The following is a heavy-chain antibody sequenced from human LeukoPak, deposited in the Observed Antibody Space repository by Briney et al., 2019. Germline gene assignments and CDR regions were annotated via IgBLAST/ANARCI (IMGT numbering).Heavy chain of an antibody. CDR3: ARGRGWLQSTPFDY. CDR1: GGSLSTYY. D-gene: IGHD5-24*01. J-gene: IGHJ4*02. CDR2: IYYSGST. V-gene: IGHV4-59*01. Sequence: SETLSLTCTVSGGSLSTYYWSWIRQPPGKGLEWIGYIYYSGSTNYNPSLKSRVTISVDTSKNQFSLKLHSVTAADTAVYYCARGRGWLQSTPFDYWGQGTLVTVSS.